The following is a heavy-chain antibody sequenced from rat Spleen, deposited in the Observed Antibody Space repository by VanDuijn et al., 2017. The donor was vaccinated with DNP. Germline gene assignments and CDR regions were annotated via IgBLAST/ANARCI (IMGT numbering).Heavy chain of an antibody. CDR2: ITNSGGST. D-gene: IGHD1-2*01. CDR3: ARQRAIRYSSRIFAY. CDR1: GFTFSNYG. J-gene: IGHJ3*01. Sequence: EVQLVESGGGLVQPGRSLKLSCAASGFTFSNYGMAWVRQAPTKGLEWVASITNSGGSTYYRDSVKGRFTISRDNAKSTLYLQMDSLRSEDTATYYCARQRAIRYSSRIFAYWGQGTLVTVSS. V-gene: IGHV5S13*01.